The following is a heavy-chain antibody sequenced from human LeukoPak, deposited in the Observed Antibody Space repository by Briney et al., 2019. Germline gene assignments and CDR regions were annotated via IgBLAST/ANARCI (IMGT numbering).Heavy chain of an antibody. CDR2: INPNSGGT. V-gene: IGHV1-2*02. Sequence: ASVKVSCKASGYTFTGYYMHWVRQAPGQGLEWMGWINPNSGGTNYAQKFQGRVTMTRDTSISTAYMELSRLRSDDTAVYYCARVRGNSSGWYEDFDYWGQGTLVTVSS. D-gene: IGHD6-19*01. CDR3: ARVRGNSSGWYEDFDY. CDR1: GYTFTGYY. J-gene: IGHJ4*02.